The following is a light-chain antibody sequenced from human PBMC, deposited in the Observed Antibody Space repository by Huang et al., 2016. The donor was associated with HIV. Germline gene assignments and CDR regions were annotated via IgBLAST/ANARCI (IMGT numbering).Light chain of an antibody. CDR1: QRVSSN. CDR3: QQYNNWPRT. V-gene: IGKV3-15*01. Sequence: EIVMTQSPATLSVSPGERATPSCRASQRVSSNLAWYQQKPGQSPRLLIYAASTRATVIPARFSGSGSGTEFTLTISSLQSEDFAVYYCQQYNNWPRTFGQGTKVEIK. J-gene: IGKJ1*01. CDR2: AAS.